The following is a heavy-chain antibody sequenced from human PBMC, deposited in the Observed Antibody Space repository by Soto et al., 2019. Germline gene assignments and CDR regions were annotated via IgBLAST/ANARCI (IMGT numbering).Heavy chain of an antibody. CDR1: GYTFTSYA. D-gene: IGHD1-26*01. CDR3: ARGRGGGGAPPPRWFDP. J-gene: IGHJ5*02. Sequence: ASVKVSCKASGYTFTSYAMHWVRQAPGQRLEWMGWINAGNGNTKYSQKFQGGVTITRDTSASTAYMELSSLRSEDTAVYYCARGRGGGGAPPPRWFDPWGQGTLVTVSS. V-gene: IGHV1-3*01. CDR2: INAGNGNT.